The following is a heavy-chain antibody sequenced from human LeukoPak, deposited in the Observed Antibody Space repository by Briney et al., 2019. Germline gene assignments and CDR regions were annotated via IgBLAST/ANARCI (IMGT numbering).Heavy chain of an antibody. J-gene: IGHJ4*02. CDR1: GFNFRCYA. CDR3: AKDLNNSPY. D-gene: IGHD4-23*01. V-gene: IGHV3-23*01. Sequence: GSLRLSCAASGFNFRCYAMSWVRQAPGKGLEWVSGISGIGVSANFADSVKGRFTISRDNSKNTLFLQLNSLRAEDTALYFCAKDLNNSPYWGQGTMVTSSS. CDR2: ISGIGVSA.